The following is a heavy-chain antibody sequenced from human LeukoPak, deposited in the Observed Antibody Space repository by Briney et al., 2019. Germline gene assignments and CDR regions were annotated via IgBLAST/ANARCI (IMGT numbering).Heavy chain of an antibody. Sequence: GGSLRLSCAASGFTVSSNYMSWVRQAPGKGLEWVSVIYSGGSTYYADSVKGRFTISRDNSKNTLYLQMNSLRAEDTAVYYCARDSPTVPYYYGTDVWGQGTTVTVSS. CDR3: ARDSPTVPYYYGTDV. J-gene: IGHJ6*02. CDR1: GFTVSSNY. D-gene: IGHD4-17*01. V-gene: IGHV3-53*01. CDR2: IYSGGST.